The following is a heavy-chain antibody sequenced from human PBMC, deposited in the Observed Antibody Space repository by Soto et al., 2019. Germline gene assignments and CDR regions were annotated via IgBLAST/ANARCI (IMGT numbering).Heavy chain of an antibody. CDR3: AKGDYNNFLDY. CDR2: ILHDGSYK. J-gene: IGHJ4*02. D-gene: IGHD4-4*01. CDR1: GFTFSAYG. Sequence: QVQLVESGGGVVQPGRSLRLSCAASGFTFSAYGMHWVRQAPGKGLEWVAVILHDGSYKYYGDSVKGRFTISRDNSKNTLYLQMNSVRGDDTAVYYRAKGDYNNFLDYWGQGTLVTVSS. V-gene: IGHV3-30*18.